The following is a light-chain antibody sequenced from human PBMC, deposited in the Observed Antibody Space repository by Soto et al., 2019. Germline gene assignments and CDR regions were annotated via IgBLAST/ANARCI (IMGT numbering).Light chain of an antibody. CDR2: DAS. CDR3: QQYNNWPLYT. J-gene: IGKJ2*01. CDR1: QSVNRN. V-gene: IGKV3-15*01. Sequence: EIVMTQSPATLSVSPGERATLSCRASQSVNRNLAWYQQRPGRAPRLLIYDASTRATDIPARFSGSGSGTEFTLTISSLQSEDFAVYYCQQYNNWPLYTFGQGTKLEIK.